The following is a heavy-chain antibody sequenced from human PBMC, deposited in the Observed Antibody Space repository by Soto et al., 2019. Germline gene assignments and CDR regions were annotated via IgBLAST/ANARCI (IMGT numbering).Heavy chain of an antibody. J-gene: IGHJ4*02. D-gene: IGHD5-18*01. Sequence: GGSLRLSCAASGFTFSSYEMNWVRQAPGKGLEWVSYISSSGSTIYYADSVKGRFTISRDNAKNSLYLQMNSLRAEDTAVYYCAGDPLKGPSYGVDYWGQGTLVTVSS. CDR2: ISSSGSTI. CDR1: GFTFSSYE. CDR3: AGDPLKGPSYGVDY. V-gene: IGHV3-48*03.